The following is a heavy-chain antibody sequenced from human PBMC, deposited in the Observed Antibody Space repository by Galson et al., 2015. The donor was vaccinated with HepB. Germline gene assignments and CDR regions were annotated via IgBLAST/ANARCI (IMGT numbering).Heavy chain of an antibody. CDR3: ARIILGQKAAAGGDWFDP. V-gene: IGHV2-70*01. CDR1: GFSLSTSGMC. Sequence: PALVKPTQTLTLTCTFSGFSLSTSGMCVSWIRQPPGKALEWLALIDWDDDKYYSTSLKTRLTISKDTSKNQVVLTMTNMDPVDTATYYCARIILGQKAAAGGDWFDPWGQGTLVTVSS. CDR2: IDWDDDK. D-gene: IGHD6-13*01. J-gene: IGHJ5*02.